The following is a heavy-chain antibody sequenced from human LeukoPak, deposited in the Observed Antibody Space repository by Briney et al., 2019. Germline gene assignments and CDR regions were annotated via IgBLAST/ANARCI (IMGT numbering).Heavy chain of an antibody. V-gene: IGHV3-48*01. CDR2: ISSSSSTI. CDR1: GFTFSSYS. CDR3: AGWFDLDAFDV. D-gene: IGHD3-10*01. J-gene: IGHJ3*01. Sequence: QPGGSLRLSCAASGFTFSSYSMNWVRQAPGKGLEWVSYISSSSSTIYYADSVKGRFTISRDNAKNSLYLQMNSLRAEDTAVYYCAGWFDLDAFDVWGQGTMVTVSS.